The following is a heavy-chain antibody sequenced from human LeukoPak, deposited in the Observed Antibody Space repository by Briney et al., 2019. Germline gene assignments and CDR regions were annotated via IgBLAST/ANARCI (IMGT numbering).Heavy chain of an antibody. V-gene: IGHV3-48*03. CDR2: ISSSGSTI. CDR1: GFTFSSYE. J-gene: IGHJ4*02. Sequence: GGSLRLSCAASGFTFSSYEMNWVRQAPGKGQEWVSYISSSGSTIYYADPVKGRFTISRDNSKNTLYLQMNSLRAEDTAVYYCAKATIFGVVTHFDYWGQGTLVTVSS. CDR3: AKATIFGVVTHFDY. D-gene: IGHD3-3*01.